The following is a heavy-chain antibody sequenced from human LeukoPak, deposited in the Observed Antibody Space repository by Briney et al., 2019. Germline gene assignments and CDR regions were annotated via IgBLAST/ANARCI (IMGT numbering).Heavy chain of an antibody. CDR3: ARVSPANYYMDV. Sequence: PGGSLRLSCAASGFTFDDYTMHWVRQAPGKGLEWVSLISWDGGSTYYADSVKGRFTISRDNAKNSLYLQMNSLRAEDTAVYYCARVSPANYYMDVWGKGTTVTVSS. CDR1: GFTFDDYT. CDR2: ISWDGGST. V-gene: IGHV3-43*01. J-gene: IGHJ6*03.